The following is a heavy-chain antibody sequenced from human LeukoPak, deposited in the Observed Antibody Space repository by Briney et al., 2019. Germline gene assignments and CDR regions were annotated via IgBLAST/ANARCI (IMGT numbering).Heavy chain of an antibody. J-gene: IGHJ5*02. CDR2: INPNSGGT. CDR1: GYTFTGYY. V-gene: IGHV1-2*02. D-gene: IGHD2-2*01. Sequence: ASVKVSCKASGYTFTGYYMHWVRQAPGQGLEWMGRINPNSGGTNYAQKFQGRVTMTRDTSISTAYMELSRLRSDDTAVYYCARSPSFVVVPAAPTNWFDPWGQGTLVTVSS. CDR3: ARSPSFVVVPAAPTNWFDP.